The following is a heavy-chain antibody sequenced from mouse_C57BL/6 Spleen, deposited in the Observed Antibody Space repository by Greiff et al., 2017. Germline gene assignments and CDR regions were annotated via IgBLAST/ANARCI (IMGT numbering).Heavy chain of an antibody. Sequence: EVKLQESGPGLVKPSQSLSLTCSVTGYSITSGYYWNWLRQFPGNKLEWMGYISYDGSNNYNPSLKNRISITRDTSKNQFFLKLNSVTTEDTATYYCARDHYDYDDGYYFDYWGQGTTLTVSS. D-gene: IGHD2-4*01. CDR3: ARDHYDYDDGYYFDY. J-gene: IGHJ2*01. V-gene: IGHV3-6*01. CDR1: GYSITSGYY. CDR2: ISYDGSN.